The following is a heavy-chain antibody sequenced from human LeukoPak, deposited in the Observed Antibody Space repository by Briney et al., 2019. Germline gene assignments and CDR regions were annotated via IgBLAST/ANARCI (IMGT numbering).Heavy chain of an antibody. V-gene: IGHV4-34*01. J-gene: IGHJ4*02. CDR1: GGSFSGYY. D-gene: IGHD4-17*01. Sequence: SETLSLTCAVYGGSFSGYYWSWIRQPPGKGLEWIGEINHSGRTNYNPSLKSRVTISVDTSKNQFSLKLSSVTAADTAVYYCAREDYGDYRIDYWGQGTLVTVSS. CDR3: AREDYGDYRIDY. CDR2: INHSGRT.